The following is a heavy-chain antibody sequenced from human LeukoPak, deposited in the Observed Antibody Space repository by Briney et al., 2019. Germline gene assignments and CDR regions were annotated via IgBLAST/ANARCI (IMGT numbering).Heavy chain of an antibody. J-gene: IGHJ4*02. V-gene: IGHV4-39*07. Sequence: SETLSLTCSISGDSVSSTTYYWGWIRQPPGKGLEWIGNIDYSGLTFYNPSLKSRVTMSLDTSKNQFSLKLSSVTAADTAVFYCARENSGSYREFDYWGQGTLVTVSS. CDR1: GDSVSSTTYY. CDR3: ARENSGSYREFDY. CDR2: IDYSGLT. D-gene: IGHD1-26*01.